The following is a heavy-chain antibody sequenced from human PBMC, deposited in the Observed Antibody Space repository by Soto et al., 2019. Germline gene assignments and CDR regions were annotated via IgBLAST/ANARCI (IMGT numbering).Heavy chain of an antibody. D-gene: IGHD3-22*01. CDR3: AKDSYDSSGSLLAADNYFDY. J-gene: IGHJ4*02. Sequence: PGGSLRLSCAASGFTFSSYAMSWVRQAPGKGLEWVSAISGSGGSTYYADSVKGRFTISRDNSKNTLYLQMNSLRAEDTAVYYCAKDSYDSSGSLLAADNYFDYWGQGTLVTVSS. V-gene: IGHV3-23*01. CDR2: ISGSGGST. CDR1: GFTFSSYA.